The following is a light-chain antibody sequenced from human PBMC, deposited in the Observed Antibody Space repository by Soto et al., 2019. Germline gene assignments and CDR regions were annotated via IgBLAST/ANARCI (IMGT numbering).Light chain of an antibody. V-gene: IGLV2-14*03. CDR2: DVT. Sequence: QSALTQPASVSGSPGQSITISCTGTSSDVGYYNYVSWYQHHPGKAPKLMIYDVTNRPSGVSNRFSGSKSGNTASLTISGLQAEDEADYYCSSHTTSSTLVFGGGTKLTVL. J-gene: IGLJ2*01. CDR1: SSDVGYYNY. CDR3: SSHTTSSTLV.